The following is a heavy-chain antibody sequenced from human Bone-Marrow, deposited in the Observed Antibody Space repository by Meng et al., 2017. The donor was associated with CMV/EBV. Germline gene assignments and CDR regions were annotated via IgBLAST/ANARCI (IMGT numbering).Heavy chain of an antibody. D-gene: IGHD1-26*01. CDR1: GFTFSSYD. Sequence: GGSLRLSCAASGFTFSSYDMHWVRQATGKGLEWVSAIGTAGDTYYPGSVKGRFTISREIAKNSLYLQMNSLRAGDTAVYYCAREQRVIGSSLNWYFDLWGRGTLVTVSS. CDR3: AREQRVIGSSLNWYFDL. CDR2: IGTAGDT. J-gene: IGHJ2*01. V-gene: IGHV3-13*01.